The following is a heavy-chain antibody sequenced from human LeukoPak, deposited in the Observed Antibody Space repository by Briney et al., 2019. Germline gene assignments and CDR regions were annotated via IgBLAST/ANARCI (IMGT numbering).Heavy chain of an antibody. CDR2: INHSGST. CDR1: GGSFSGYY. Sequence: SETLPLTCAVYGGSFSGYYWSWIRQPPGKGLEWIGEINHSGSTNYNPSLKSRVTISVDTSKNQFSLKLSSVTAADTAVYYCARSGGRDNVDTAMAFDYWGQGTLVTVSS. V-gene: IGHV4-34*01. J-gene: IGHJ4*02. D-gene: IGHD5-18*01. CDR3: ARSGGRDNVDTAMAFDY.